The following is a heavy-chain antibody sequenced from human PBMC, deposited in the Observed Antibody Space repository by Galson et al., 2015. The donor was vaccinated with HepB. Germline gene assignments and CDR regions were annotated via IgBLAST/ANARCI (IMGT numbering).Heavy chain of an antibody. D-gene: IGHD6-13*01. V-gene: IGHV2-5*02. CDR1: GFSLSTSGVG. J-gene: IGHJ5*02. Sequence: PALVKPTQTLTLTCTFSGFSLSTSGVGVGWIRQPPGKALEWLALIYWDDDKRYSPSLKSRLTITKDTSKNQVVLTMTNMDPVDTATYYCAHRRDSSSWYGVGWFDPWGQGTLVTVSS. CDR2: IYWDDDK. CDR3: AHRRDSSSWYGVGWFDP.